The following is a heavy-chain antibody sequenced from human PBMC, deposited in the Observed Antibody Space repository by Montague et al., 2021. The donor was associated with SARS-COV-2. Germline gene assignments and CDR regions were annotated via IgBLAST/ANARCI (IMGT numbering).Heavy chain of an antibody. V-gene: IGHV4-34*01. Sequence: SETLSLTCAVYGGSFSGYYWSWIRQSPGKGLEWIGEINHSGSTHYNPSLKSRVTLSVDTSKNQFSLNLSSVTAADAAFYYCARLSGYYGVWGQGTLVTVSP. D-gene: IGHD3-3*01. CDR1: GGSFSGYY. CDR2: INHSGST. CDR3: ARLSGYYGV. J-gene: IGHJ4*02.